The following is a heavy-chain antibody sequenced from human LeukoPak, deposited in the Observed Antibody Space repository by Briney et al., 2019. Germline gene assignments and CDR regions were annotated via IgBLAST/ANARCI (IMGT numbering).Heavy chain of an antibody. Sequence: ASVKVSCKASGYTFTSYGISWVRQAPGQGLEWMGGIIPIFGTANYAQKLQGRVTMTTDTSTSTAYMELRSLRSDDTAVYYCARDRPGTGYYYYYYMDVWGKGTTVTVSS. J-gene: IGHJ6*03. CDR2: IIPIFGTA. CDR1: GYTFTSYG. CDR3: ARDRPGTGYYYYYYMDV. V-gene: IGHV1-18*01. D-gene: IGHD6-13*01.